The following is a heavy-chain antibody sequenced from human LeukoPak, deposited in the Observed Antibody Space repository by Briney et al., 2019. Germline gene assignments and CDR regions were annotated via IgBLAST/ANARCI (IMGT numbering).Heavy chain of an antibody. CDR1: GFTFSTYW. D-gene: IGHD4/OR15-4a*01. CDR3: ARGGSANYPRQFDY. V-gene: IGHV3-74*01. Sequence: QPGGSLRLSCAASGFTFSTYWMHWVRQAPGKGLVWVPRINSDGSRTTYADSVKGRFTISRDNAKNTLYLQMNSLRTEDTAVYYCARGGSANYPRQFDYWGQGTLVTVSS. CDR2: INSDGSRT. J-gene: IGHJ4*02.